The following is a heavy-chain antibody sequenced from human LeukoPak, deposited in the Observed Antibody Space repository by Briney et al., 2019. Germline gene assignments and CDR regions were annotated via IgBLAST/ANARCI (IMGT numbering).Heavy chain of an antibody. D-gene: IGHD6-13*01. V-gene: IGHV4-59*12. CDR3: ARGGIAAAGSFDY. J-gene: IGHJ4*02. CDR2: IYYSGST. CDR1: GGSISSYY. Sequence: KSSETLSLTCTVSGGSISSYYWSWIRQPPGKGLEWIGYIYYSGSTNYNPSLKSRVTISVDTSKNQFSLKLSSVTAADTAVYYCARGGIAAAGSFDYWGQGTLVTVSS.